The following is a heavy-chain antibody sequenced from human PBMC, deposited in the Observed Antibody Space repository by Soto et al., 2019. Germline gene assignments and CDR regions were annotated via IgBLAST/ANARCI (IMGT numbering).Heavy chain of an antibody. D-gene: IGHD3-9*01. CDR1: GGTFSSYT. CDR3: ARAPSRVTIFWGDYYFDY. CDR2: IIPILGIA. J-gene: IGHJ4*02. V-gene: IGHV1-69*02. Sequence: QVQLVQSGAEVKKPGSSVKVSCKASGGTFSSYTISWVRQAPGQGLEWMGRIIPILGIANYAQKFQGRVTITADKSTSTAYMELSSLRSEDTAVYYCARAPSRVTIFWGDYYFDYWGQGTLVTVSS.